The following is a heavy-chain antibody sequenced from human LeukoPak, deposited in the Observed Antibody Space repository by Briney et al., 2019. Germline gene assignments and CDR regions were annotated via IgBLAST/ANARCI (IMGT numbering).Heavy chain of an antibody. CDR1: GYTFTGYY. D-gene: IGHD6-19*01. J-gene: IGHJ5*02. CDR3: ARGGQQWLVQDWFDP. CDR2: INPNSGGT. Sequence: AASVKVSCKASGYTFTGYYMHWVRQAPGQGLEWMGRINPNSGGTNYAQKFQGRVTMTRDTSISTAYMELSRLRSDDTAVYYCARGGQQWLVQDWFDPWGQGTLVTVSS. V-gene: IGHV1-2*06.